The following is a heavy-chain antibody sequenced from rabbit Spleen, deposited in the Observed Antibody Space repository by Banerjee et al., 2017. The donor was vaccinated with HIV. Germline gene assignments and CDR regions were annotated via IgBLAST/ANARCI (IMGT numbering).Heavy chain of an antibody. Sequence: QEQLVESGGGLVKPQGSLTLTCKASGFSFSDRDVMCWVRQAPGKGLEWIACINAITGRAVYASWAKGRFTISKTSSTTVTLQMTSLTAADTANYFCARDAAGREDFNLWGQGTLVTVS. D-gene: IGHD4-2*01. CDR1: GFSFSDRDV. J-gene: IGHJ4*01. CDR2: INAITGRA. CDR3: ARDAAGREDFNL. V-gene: IGHV1S45*01.